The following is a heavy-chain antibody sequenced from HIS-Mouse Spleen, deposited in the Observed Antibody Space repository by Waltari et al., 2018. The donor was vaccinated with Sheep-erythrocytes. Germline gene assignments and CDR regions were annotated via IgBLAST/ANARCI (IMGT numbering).Heavy chain of an antibody. CDR3: ARDTSSDSSGWHDAFDI. Sequence: QVQLVQSGAEVKKPGSSVKVSCKASGGTLRRYSISWVRQAPGQGLEWMGGIIPIFGTANYAQKFQGRVTITADESTSTAYMELSSLRSEDTAVYYCARDTSSDSSGWHDAFDIWGQGTMVTVSS. CDR2: IIPIFGTA. J-gene: IGHJ3*02. D-gene: IGHD6-19*01. CDR1: GGTLRRYS. V-gene: IGHV1-69*01.